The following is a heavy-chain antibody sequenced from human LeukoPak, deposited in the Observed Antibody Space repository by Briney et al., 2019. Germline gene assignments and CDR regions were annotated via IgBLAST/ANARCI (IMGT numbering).Heavy chain of an antibody. CDR2: TRNKANSYST. CDR1: GFIFSDHY. J-gene: IGHJ4*02. D-gene: IGHD7-27*01. V-gene: IGHV3-72*01. CDR3: VRSPGDGVGFDY. Sequence: GGSLRLSCAASGFIFSDHYMDWVRQAPGKGLEWVGRTRNKANSYSTVYAASVKGRFTISRDDSKNSLYLQMNSLETEDTAVYYCVRSPGDGVGFDYWGQGTLVTVSS.